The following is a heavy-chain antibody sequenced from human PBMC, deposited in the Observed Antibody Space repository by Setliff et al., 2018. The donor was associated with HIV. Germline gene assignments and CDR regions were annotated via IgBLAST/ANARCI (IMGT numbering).Heavy chain of an antibody. V-gene: IGHV3-23*01. CDR1: GLIFSNYA. Sequence: GGSLRLSCAASGLIFSNYALTWVRQAPGKGLEWVSTVSPSGDATYYADSVKGRFTISRDNSKNTLYLQVNSQRAEDTAIYYCAKPCYDYVWRPDRDAFDLWGQGTMVTVSS. CDR2: VSPSGDAT. J-gene: IGHJ3*01. CDR3: AKPCYDYVWRPDRDAFDL. D-gene: IGHD3-16*01.